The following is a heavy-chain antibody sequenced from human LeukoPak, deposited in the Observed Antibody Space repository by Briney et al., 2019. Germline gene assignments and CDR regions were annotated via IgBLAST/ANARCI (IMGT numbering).Heavy chain of an antibody. V-gene: IGHV4-4*07. CDR2: LYPGVSP. CDR1: GGPIYSYY. D-gene: IGHD3-22*01. J-gene: IGHJ6*03. CDR3: ARLRFYDSTGYSPGHYMDV. Sequence: PSETLSLTCTVSGGPIYSYYWSWIRQTAGKGLEWIGRLYPGVSPNYNPSLKSRVTMSVDASKKQFALKLNTVTAADTAVYYCARLRFYDSTGYSPGHYMDVWGQGTTVTVSS.